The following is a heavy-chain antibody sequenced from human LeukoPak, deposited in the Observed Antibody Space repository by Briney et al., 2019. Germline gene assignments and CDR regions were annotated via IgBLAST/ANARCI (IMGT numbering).Heavy chain of an antibody. CDR1: GYTFTSYD. J-gene: IGHJ6*03. V-gene: IGHV1-8*03. Sequence: GASVKVSCKASGYTFTSYDINWVRQATGQGLEWMGWMNPNSGNTGYAQKFQGRVTITRNTSISTAYMELSNLRSEDTAVYYCARVRSRGRRNYDFWSGYSYPYYYMDVWGKGTTVTVSS. CDR3: ARVRSRGRRNYDFWSGYSYPYYYMDV. CDR2: MNPNSGNT. D-gene: IGHD3-3*01.